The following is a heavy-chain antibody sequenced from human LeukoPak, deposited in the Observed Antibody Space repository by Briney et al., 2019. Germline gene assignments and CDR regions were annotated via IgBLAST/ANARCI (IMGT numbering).Heavy chain of an antibody. V-gene: IGHV4-39*01. D-gene: IGHD3-22*01. J-gene: IGHJ4*02. CDR2: IYSSGST. CDR1: GGSISSSSYY. Sequence: SATLSLTCTVSGGSISSSSYYWGWIRQPPGKGLEWIGSIYSSGSTYYNPSLQSRVTISADTSKNQVSLKLSSVTAADTAVYYCAAPPNYYDISGYPNDYWGQGTLVTVSS. CDR3: AAPPNYYDISGYPNDY.